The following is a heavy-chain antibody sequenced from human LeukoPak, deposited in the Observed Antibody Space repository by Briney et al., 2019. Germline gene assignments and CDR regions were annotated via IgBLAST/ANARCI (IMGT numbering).Heavy chain of an antibody. CDR3: ARGPVATSYDY. J-gene: IGHJ4*02. V-gene: IGHV1-8*03. CDR2: MNPNSGNT. Sequence: ASVKVSCKASGYTFTSYDINWVRQATGQGLEWMGWMNPNSGNTGYAQKFQGRVAITRNTSISTAYMELSSLRSDDTAVYYCARGPVATSYDYWGQGTLATVSS. CDR1: GYTFTSYD. D-gene: IGHD5-12*01.